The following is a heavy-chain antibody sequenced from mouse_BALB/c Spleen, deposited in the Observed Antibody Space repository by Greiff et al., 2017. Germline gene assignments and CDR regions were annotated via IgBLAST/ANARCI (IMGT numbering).Heavy chain of an antibody. D-gene: IGHD2-1*01. CDR3: ARHGEGGYGNYGPFAY. CDR2: FYPGSGSI. CDR1: GYTFTEYI. Sequence: QVQLQQSGAELVKPGASVKLSCKASGYTFTEYIIHWVKQRSGQGLEWIGWFYPGSGSIKYNEKFKDKATLTADRSSSTVYMELSRLTSEDSAVYFCARHGEGGYGNYGPFAYWGQGTLVTVSA. V-gene: IGHV1-62-2*01. J-gene: IGHJ3*01.